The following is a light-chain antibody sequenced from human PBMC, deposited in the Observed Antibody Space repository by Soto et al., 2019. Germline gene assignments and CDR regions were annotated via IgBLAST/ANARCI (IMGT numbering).Light chain of an antibody. CDR1: QSVSSH. V-gene: IGKV3-11*01. CDR2: DAS. CDR3: QQRSNSPPWIT. Sequence: EIVMTQSPATLSVSPGEGATLSCGASQSVSSHLAWYQQRPGPAPRLLXXDASNRATGIPAKFSGSGSGTDFTLTISSLEPEDSAVYYCQQRSNSPPWITFGQGTRLEIK. J-gene: IGKJ5*01.